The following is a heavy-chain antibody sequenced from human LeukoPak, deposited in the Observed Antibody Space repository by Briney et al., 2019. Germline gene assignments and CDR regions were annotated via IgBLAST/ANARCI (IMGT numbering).Heavy chain of an antibody. V-gene: IGHV7-4-1*02. J-gene: IGHJ6*02. CDR1: GYTFTSYA. CDR2: INTNTGNP. CDR3: ARLGTRTGYYGMDV. D-gene: IGHD2-2*01. Sequence: ASVKVSCKASGYTFTSYAMNWVRQAPGQGLEWMGWINTNTGNPTYAQGFTGRFVFSLDTSVSTAYLQISSLKAEDTAVYYCARLGTRTGYYGMDVWGQGTTVTVSS.